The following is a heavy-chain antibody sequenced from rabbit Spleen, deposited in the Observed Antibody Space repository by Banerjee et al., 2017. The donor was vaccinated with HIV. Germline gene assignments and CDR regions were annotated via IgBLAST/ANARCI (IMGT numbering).Heavy chain of an antibody. J-gene: IGHJ4*01. V-gene: IGHV1S40*01. CDR3: ASVGSSDGMGL. D-gene: IGHD8-1*01. CDR1: AFSFSRGYW. Sequence: QSLEESGGDLVKPGASLTLTCTASAFSFSRGYWMCWVRQAPGKGLEWIACISTTDDATHYASWAKGRFTISKTSSTTVTLQMTSLTAADTATYFCASVGSSDGMGLWGPGTLVTVS. CDR2: ISTTDDAT.